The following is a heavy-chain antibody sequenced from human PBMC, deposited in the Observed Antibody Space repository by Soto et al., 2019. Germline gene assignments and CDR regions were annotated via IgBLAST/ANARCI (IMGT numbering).Heavy chain of an antibody. CDR2: INPNSGGT. CDR1: GDTFTGYY. CDR3: ARDRGSGSYYYYGMDV. Sequence: ASVEVSCKASGDTFTGYYMHWVRQAPGQGLEWMGWINPNSGGTNYAQKFQGWVTMTRDTSISTAYMELSRLRSDDTAVYYCARDRGSGSYYYYGMDVWGQGTTVTVS. V-gene: IGHV1-2*04. D-gene: IGHD3-10*01. J-gene: IGHJ6*02.